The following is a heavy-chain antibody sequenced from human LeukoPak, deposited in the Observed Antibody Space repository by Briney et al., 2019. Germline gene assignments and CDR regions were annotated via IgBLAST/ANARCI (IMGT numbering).Heavy chain of an antibody. Sequence: GGSLRLSCAASGFTFSSYWMSWVRQAPGKGLEWVANIKQDGSEKYYVDSVKGRFTISRDNAKNSLYLQMNSLRAEDTAVCYCARDPYDILTGYPHNWFDPWGQGTLVTVSS. D-gene: IGHD3-9*01. CDR1: GFTFSSYW. CDR2: IKQDGSEK. CDR3: ARDPYDILTGYPHNWFDP. J-gene: IGHJ5*02. V-gene: IGHV3-7*01.